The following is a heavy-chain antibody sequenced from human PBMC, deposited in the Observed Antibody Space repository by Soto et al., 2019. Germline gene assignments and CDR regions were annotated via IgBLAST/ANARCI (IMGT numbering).Heavy chain of an antibody. J-gene: IGHJ5*02. CDR2: IYYSGST. CDR1: GGSITSSSYY. CDR3: ATQXVGGSYVYTFXP. V-gene: IGHV4-39*01. Sequence: SETLSLTCTVSGGSITSSSYYWGWIRQPPGKGLEWIGSIYYSGSTYYNPSLKSRVTISVDTSKNQFSLKLSSVTAADTAVYYCATQXVGGSYVYTFXPWGQGTLVXVSS. D-gene: IGHD1-26*01.